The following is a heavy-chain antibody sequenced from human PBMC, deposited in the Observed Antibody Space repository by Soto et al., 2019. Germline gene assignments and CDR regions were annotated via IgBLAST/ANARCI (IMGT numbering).Heavy chain of an antibody. V-gene: IGHV4-59*01. J-gene: IGHJ4*02. CDR3: ARSIAVPSSHIDH. CDR2: VYYTGST. Sequence: SETLSLTCRVSGGSMSGYYWSWVRQAPGKGLEWIGYVYYTGSTNYNPSLQSRVTISVDTSNKQFSLSLRLVTAADTAVYFCARSIAVPSSHIDHWGQGIRVTISS. D-gene: IGHD6-6*01. CDR1: GGSMSGYY.